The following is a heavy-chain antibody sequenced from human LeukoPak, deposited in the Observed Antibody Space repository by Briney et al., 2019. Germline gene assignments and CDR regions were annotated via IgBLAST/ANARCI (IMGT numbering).Heavy chain of an antibody. J-gene: IGHJ6*02. CDR2: ISSSSSTI. CDR1: GFTFSSYS. CDR3: ARDRSDYYDSSGYPPYGMDV. V-gene: IGHV3-48*02. D-gene: IGHD3-22*01. Sequence: PWGSLRLPCAASGFTFSSYSMNWVRQAPGKGLEWVSYISSSSSTIYYADSVKGRFTISRDNAKNSLYLQMNSLRDEDTAVYYCARDRSDYYDSSGYPPYGMDVWGQGTTVTVSS.